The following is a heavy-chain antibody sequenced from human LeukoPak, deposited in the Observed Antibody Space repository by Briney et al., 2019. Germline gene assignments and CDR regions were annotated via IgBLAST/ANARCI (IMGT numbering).Heavy chain of an antibody. CDR3: ARPVGTTVTTVLNWFDP. CDR1: GGSISSSSYY. D-gene: IGHD4-17*01. J-gene: IGHJ5*02. Sequence: PSETLSLTCTVSGGSISSSSYYWDWIRQPPGKGLEWIGTISYSGSTFYNPSLKSRVTISVDTPKNQFSLKLTSVTAADTAVYYCARPVGTTVTTVLNWFDPWGQGTLVTVSS. V-gene: IGHV4-39*01. CDR2: ISYSGST.